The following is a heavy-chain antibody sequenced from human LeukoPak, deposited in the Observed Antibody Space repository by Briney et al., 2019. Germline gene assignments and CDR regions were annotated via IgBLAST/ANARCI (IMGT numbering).Heavy chain of an antibody. V-gene: IGHV4-34*01. CDR2: INHSGST. D-gene: IGHD3-10*01. CDR1: GGSFSGYY. J-gene: IGHJ4*02. Sequence: SETLSLTRAVYGGSFSGYYWSWIRQPPGKGLEWIGEINHSGSTNYNPSLKSRVTISVDTPKNQFSLKLSSVTAADTAVYYCARGRGNYYGSGSYFYFFYWGQGTLVTVSS. CDR3: ARGRGNYYGSGSYFYFFY.